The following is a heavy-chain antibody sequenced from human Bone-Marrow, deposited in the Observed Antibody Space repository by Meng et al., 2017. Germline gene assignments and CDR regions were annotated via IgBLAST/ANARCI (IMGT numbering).Heavy chain of an antibody. CDR2: ISWNSGSI. CDR3: ARAFRDGYNSNWYFDL. V-gene: IGHV3-9*01. D-gene: IGHD5-24*01. Sequence: GGSLRLSCAASGFTFDDYAMHWVRQAPGKGLEWVSGISWNSGSIGYADSVKGRFTISRDNAKNSLYLQMNSLRAEDTAVYYCARAFRDGYNSNWYFDLWGRGTLVTVSS. J-gene: IGHJ2*01. CDR1: GFTFDDYA.